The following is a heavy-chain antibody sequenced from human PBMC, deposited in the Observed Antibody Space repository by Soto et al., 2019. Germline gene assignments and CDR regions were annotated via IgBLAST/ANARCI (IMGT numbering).Heavy chain of an antibody. CDR2: IIAMFGTT. Sequence: HVQLVQSGAEVKKPGSSVRVSCKASGGTFRTSSFSWVRQAPGQGLEWMGGIIAMFGTTTYAPDFQGRLTITADESSHSVFMELSSLRPDDTAFYFCARDDLEDTALSAYDFDSWGQGSLVVVSS. CDR1: GGTFRTSS. D-gene: IGHD5-18*01. J-gene: IGHJ4*02. V-gene: IGHV1-69*01. CDR3: ARDDLEDTALSAYDFDS.